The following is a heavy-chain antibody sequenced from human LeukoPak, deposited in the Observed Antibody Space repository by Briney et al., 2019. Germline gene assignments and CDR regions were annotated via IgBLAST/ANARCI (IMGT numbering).Heavy chain of an antibody. Sequence: PGGSLRLSCAASGFTFSTYWMHWVRQAPGKGLVWVSRINSDGSITTYADSVKGRFTISRDNAKNTLYLQMNSLRSEDTAVYYCVSKNVAAHADYWGQGALVSVSS. CDR3: VSKNVAAHADY. J-gene: IGHJ4*02. D-gene: IGHD6-13*01. CDR1: GFTFSTYW. CDR2: INSDGSIT. V-gene: IGHV3-74*01.